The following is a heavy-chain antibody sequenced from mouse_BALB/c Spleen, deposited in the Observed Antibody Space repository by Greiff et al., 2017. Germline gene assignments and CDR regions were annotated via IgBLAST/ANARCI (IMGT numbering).Heavy chain of an antibody. D-gene: IGHD1-2*01. CDR2: ISYSGST. CDR1: GYSITSDYA. J-gene: IGHJ4*01. Sequence: EVKLMESGPGLVKPSQSLSLTCTVTGYSITSDYAWNWIRQFPGNKLEWMGYISYSGSTSYNPSLKSRISITRDTSKNQFFLQLNSVTTEDTATYYCARYTTARVYYYAMDYWGQGTSVTVSS. V-gene: IGHV3-2*02. CDR3: ARYTTARVYYYAMDY.